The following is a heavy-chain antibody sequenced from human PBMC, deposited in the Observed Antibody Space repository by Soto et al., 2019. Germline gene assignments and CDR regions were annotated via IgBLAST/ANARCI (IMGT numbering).Heavy chain of an antibody. CDR2: IWYDGSNK. CDR3: ARYRYPGIAAGGLDV. J-gene: IGHJ4*02. V-gene: IGHV3-33*01. CDR1: GFTFSSYG. D-gene: IGHD6-13*01. Sequence: PGGSLRLSCAASGFTFSSYGMHWVRQAPGKGLEWVAVIWYDGSNKYYADSVKGRFTISRDNSKNMVYLQMKSLRAEDTAVYYCARYRYPGIAAGGLDVWGQGTLDTVSS.